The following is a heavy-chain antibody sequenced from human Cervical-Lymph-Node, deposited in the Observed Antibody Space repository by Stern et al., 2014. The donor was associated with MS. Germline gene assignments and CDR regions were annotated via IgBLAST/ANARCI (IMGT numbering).Heavy chain of an antibody. V-gene: IGHV3-21*01. CDR3: ARVPRRVGGGPWEPHYYYYGMDV. CDR1: GFTFSNYM. D-gene: IGHD1-26*01. CDR2: ISSSSSYI. Sequence: EMQLVESGGGLVKPGGSLRLSCVGSGFTFSNYMMNWVRQTPGTGLEWVSSISSSSSYIYYADSMKGRFTISRDNAKNSLYLQVDSLRAADTGVYYCARVPRRVGGGPWEPHYYYYGMDVWGQGTTVTVSS. J-gene: IGHJ6*02.